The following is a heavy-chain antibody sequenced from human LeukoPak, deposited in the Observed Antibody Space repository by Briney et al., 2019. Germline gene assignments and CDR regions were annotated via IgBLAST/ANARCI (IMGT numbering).Heavy chain of an antibody. CDR3: ARRHHYSYFMDV. V-gene: IGHV4-4*09. J-gene: IGHJ6*03. CDR2: FFPSGSA. CDR1: AGSISSYY. Sequence: SETLSLTCTVSAGSISSYYWTWIRQPPGKGLEGIGYFFPSGSAYYNPSLKTRVTISVDTSKNQFSLKLTSVTAADTAVYYCARRHHYSYFMDVWGKGTTVTVSS.